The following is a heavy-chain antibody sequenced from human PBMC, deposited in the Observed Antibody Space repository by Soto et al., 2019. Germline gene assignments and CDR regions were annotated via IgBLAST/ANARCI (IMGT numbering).Heavy chain of an antibody. D-gene: IGHD3-3*01. CDR2: ICISSSSI. CDR1: GFTFSSYC. V-gene: IGHV3-48*01. CDR3: TREARFLEWLSLNWFDP. J-gene: IGHJ5*02. Sequence: PGGSLRLSCAASGFTFSSYCMSWVRQAPGKGLEWVSFICISSSSIYYADSVKGRLTISRDNAQNSLYLQMNSLRAEDTAVYYCTREARFLEWLSLNWFDPWGQGTLVTVSS.